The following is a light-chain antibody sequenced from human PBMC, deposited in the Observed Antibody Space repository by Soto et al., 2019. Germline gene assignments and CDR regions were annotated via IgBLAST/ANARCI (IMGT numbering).Light chain of an antibody. J-gene: IGKJ1*01. V-gene: IGKV3-20*01. CDR3: QQYDNSVWT. Sequence: EIVLTQSPGTLSLSPGERATLSGRASHSASSSLAWYQQKPGQAPRLLIYGASRRATGIPDRFSGSGSGTDFTLTISRLEPEDLAVYYCQQYDNSVWTFGQGTKVDI. CDR2: GAS. CDR1: HSASSS.